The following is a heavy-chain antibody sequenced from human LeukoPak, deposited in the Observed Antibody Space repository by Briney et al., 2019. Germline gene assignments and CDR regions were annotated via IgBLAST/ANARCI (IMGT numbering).Heavy chain of an antibody. Sequence: GGSLRLSCAASGFTFRTYAMNWVRQAPGKGLEWVSAISGSGGSTYYADSVKGRFTISRDNSKNTLYLQMNSLRAEDTAVYYCAKDRRWPYNWGQGTLVTVSS. CDR3: AKDRRWPYN. V-gene: IGHV3-23*01. CDR1: GFTFRTYA. D-gene: IGHD3-16*01. CDR2: ISGSGGST. J-gene: IGHJ4*02.